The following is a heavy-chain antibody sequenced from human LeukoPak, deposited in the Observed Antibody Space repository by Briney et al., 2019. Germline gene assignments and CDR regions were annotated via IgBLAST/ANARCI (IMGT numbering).Heavy chain of an antibody. CDR1: GGSISSYY. D-gene: IGHD1-7*01. V-gene: IGHV4-59*01. CDR3: ARTPLTGTTLYYYGMDV. J-gene: IGHJ6*02. CDR2: IYYSGST. Sequence: SETLSLTCTVSGGSISSYYWSWIRQPPGKGLEWFGYIYYSGSTNYNPSLKSRVTISVDTSKNQFSLKLSSVTAADTAVYYCARTPLTGTTLYYYGMDVWGQGTTVTVSS.